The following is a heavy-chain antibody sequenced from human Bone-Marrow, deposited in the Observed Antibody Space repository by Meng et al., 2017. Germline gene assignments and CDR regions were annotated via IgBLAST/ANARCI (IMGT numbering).Heavy chain of an antibody. D-gene: IGHD2/OR15-2a*01. J-gene: IGHJ4*02. CDR3: ATKLI. V-gene: IGHV3-33*03. CDR2: IWYDGSNK. Sequence: GESLKISCAASGFTFSSYGMHWVRQAPGKGLEWVAVIWYDGSNKYYADSVKGRFTISRDNAKNSVYLQMNSLRAEDTAVYYCATKLIRGRGTLVTVSS. CDR1: GFTFSSYG.